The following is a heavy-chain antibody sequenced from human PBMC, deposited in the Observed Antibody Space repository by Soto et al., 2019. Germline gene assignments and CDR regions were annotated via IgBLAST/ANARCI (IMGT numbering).Heavy chain of an antibody. J-gene: IGHJ1*01. Sequence: GGSLRLSCAASGLTFSKAWMSLVRQSPGKGLEWVGRIKSKTDGGTTDYTAPVKGRFTISRDDSKNTLYLQMNSLKTEDTAVYYCSTDYHWNYVSQLWGQGTLVTVSS. CDR3: STDYHWNYVSQL. CDR2: IKSKTDGGTT. V-gene: IGHV3-15*01. CDR1: GLTFSKAW. D-gene: IGHD1-7*01.